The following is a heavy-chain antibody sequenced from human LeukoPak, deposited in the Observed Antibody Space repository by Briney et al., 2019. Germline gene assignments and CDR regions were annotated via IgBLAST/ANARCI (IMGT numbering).Heavy chain of an antibody. J-gene: IGHJ3*02. V-gene: IGHV3-49*04. D-gene: IGHD3-22*01. CDR3: TRDPYYFDSSGYYHHAFDI. CDR2: IRSKVYGGTT. Sequence: GGSLRLSCTGFGFTFRDYAVSWVRQAPGKGLECIGFIRSKVYGGTTEDAASVKGRFTISRDDSKSIAYLQMNSLKTEDTAVYYCTRDPYYFDSSGYYHHAFDIWGQGTMVAVSS. CDR1: GFTFRDYA.